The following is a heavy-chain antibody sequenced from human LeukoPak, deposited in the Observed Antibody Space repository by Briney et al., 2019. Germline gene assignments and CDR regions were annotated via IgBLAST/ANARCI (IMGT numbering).Heavy chain of an antibody. J-gene: IGHJ3*02. CDR3: ARVGPKGGYSSAYAFDI. V-gene: IGHV3-23*01. CDR1: GFTFSSYA. CDR2: ISGSGTNT. D-gene: IGHD3-22*01. Sequence: PGGSLRLSCAASGFTFSSYAMNWVRQAPGKGLEWVSGISGSGTNTYYADSVKGRFTISRDNAKNTLYLQMNSLRAEDTAVYYCARVGPKGGYSSAYAFDIWGQGTMVTVSS.